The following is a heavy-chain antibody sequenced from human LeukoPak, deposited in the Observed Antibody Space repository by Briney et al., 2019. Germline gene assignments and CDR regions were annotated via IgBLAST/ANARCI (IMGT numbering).Heavy chain of an antibody. CDR3: ASVPPPRGYTYYYYGMDV. J-gene: IGHJ6*02. D-gene: IGHD2-2*02. CDR1: GYTFTSYA. V-gene: IGHV1-3*01. Sequence: ASVKVSCKASGYTFTSYAMHWVRQAPGQRLEWMGWINAGNGNTKYSQKFQGRVTITADESTSTAYMELSSLRSEDTAVYYCASVPPPRGYTYYYYGMDVWGQGTTVTVSS. CDR2: INAGNGNT.